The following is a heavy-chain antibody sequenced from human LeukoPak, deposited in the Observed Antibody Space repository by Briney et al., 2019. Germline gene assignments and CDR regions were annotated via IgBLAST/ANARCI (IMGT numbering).Heavy chain of an antibody. D-gene: IGHD6-19*01. CDR2: MNPNNGNT. V-gene: IGHV1-8*01. CDR3: TRGGPVAGTHKYFQH. J-gene: IGHJ1*01. Sequence: ASVKVSCKASGYAFTSYDINWVRQATGQGLEWMGWMNPNNGNTDYAQKFQGRVTLTRNTSISTAYMELSSLRSEDTAMYYCTRGGPVAGTHKYFQHWGQGTLVTVSS. CDR1: GYAFTSYD.